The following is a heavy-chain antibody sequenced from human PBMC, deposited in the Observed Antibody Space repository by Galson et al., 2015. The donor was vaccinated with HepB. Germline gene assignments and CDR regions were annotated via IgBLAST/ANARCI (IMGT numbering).Heavy chain of an antibody. Sequence: SLRLSCAASGFTLRSFAMSWVRQAPGKGLEWVSFISGGATYYADSVKGRFIISRDCSNNTLYLQMNSLRADDSAVYYCAKTFRNAFDVWGQGTTVTVSS. V-gene: IGHV3-23*01. D-gene: IGHD3-16*01. CDR3: AKTFRNAFDV. J-gene: IGHJ3*01. CDR2: ISGGAT. CDR1: GFTLRSFA.